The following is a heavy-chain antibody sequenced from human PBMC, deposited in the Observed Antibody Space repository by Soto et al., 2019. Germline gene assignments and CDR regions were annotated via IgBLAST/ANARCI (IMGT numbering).Heavy chain of an antibody. CDR3: ARVFSSGSGWMYYFDV. CDR2: VFHTGGT. CDR1: SDSIAGENW. D-gene: IGHD6-19*01. J-gene: IGHJ4*02. Sequence: QVQLQESGPGLVKPSETLSLTCTVASDSIAGENWWSWVRQPPGLGLEWTGEVFHTGGTNYKPSLKSRVTMEVDKSKNQFSLKLISATAADTAVYYCARVFSSGSGWMYYFDVWGQGTLVSVSS. V-gene: IGHV4-4*02.